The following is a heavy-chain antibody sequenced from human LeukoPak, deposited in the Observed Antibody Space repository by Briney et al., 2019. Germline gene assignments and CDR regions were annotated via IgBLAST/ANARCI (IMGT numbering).Heavy chain of an antibody. V-gene: IGHV3-33*01. CDR2: IRYDGSNK. CDR3: ARESGNGYSSGWYPYYYYGMDV. J-gene: IGHJ6*02. CDR1: GFTFSRYG. D-gene: IGHD6-13*01. Sequence: GRSLRLSCEASGFTFSRYGMHWVRQAPGKGLEWVAVIRYDGSNKYYADSVKGRFTISRDNSKNTLYLQMNSLRAEDTAVYYCARESGNGYSSGWYPYYYYGMDVWGQGTTVTVSS.